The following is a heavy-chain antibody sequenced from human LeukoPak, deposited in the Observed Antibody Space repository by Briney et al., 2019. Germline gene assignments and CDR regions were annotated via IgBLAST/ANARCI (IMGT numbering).Heavy chain of an antibody. D-gene: IGHD3-22*01. V-gene: IGHV1-69*06. CDR1: GGTFSSYA. J-gene: IGHJ4*02. Sequence: SVKVSCKASGGTFSSYAISWVRQAPGQGLEWLGGIIPVFGTTTYAQKFQAKVTMTADKSTNTAYLEISSLTSDDTAVYYCARCSPGDSSNFYAVLQYWGQGTQVTVSS. CDR2: IIPVFGTT. CDR3: ARCSPGDSSNFYAVLQY.